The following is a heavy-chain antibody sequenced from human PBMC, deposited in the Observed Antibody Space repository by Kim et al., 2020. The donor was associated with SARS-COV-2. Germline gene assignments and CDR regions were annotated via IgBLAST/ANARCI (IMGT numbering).Heavy chain of an antibody. CDR2: INHSGST. J-gene: IGHJ6*03. Sequence: SETLSLTCAVYGGSFSGYYWSWIRQPPGKGLEWIGEINHSGSTNYNPSLKSRVTISVDTSTNQFSLKLSSVTAADTAVYYCARGFPEPVQLLSFQHRNYYYYYMEGWGKGTTVTVSS. CDR3: ARGFPEPVQLLSFQHRNYYYYYMEG. D-gene: IGHD2-2*01. CDR1: GGSFSGYY. V-gene: IGHV4-34*01.